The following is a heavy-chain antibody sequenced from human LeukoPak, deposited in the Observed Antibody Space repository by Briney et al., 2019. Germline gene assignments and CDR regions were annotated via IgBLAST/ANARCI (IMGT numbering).Heavy chain of an antibody. J-gene: IGHJ4*02. Sequence: PSETLSLTCTVSGGSISSDYWSWIRQPPGKGLEGIGYIYYSGSTNYNPSLTSRVTISVDTSKDQCSLTLSSVPAAATAVFYCARTPYDSGGYGPFAYGGQGTLVPVS. CDR1: GGSISSDY. V-gene: IGHV4-59*01. CDR3: ARTPYDSGGYGPFAY. D-gene: IGHD3-22*01. CDR2: IYYSGST.